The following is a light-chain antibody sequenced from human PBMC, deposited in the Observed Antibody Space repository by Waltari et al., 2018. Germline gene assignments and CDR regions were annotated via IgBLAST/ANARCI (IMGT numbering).Light chain of an antibody. CDR2: EVS. CDR1: SSDVGSYNR. J-gene: IGLJ1*01. V-gene: IGLV2-18*02. CDR3: SSYTSSSTWV. Sequence: QSALTQPPSVSGSPGPSVTISCTGTSSDVGSYNRVPCYQQPPDTAPKLIIYEVSDRPSGVPDRFSGSKSANTAFLTISGLQAEDEADYFCSSYTSSSTWVFGTGTKVTVL.